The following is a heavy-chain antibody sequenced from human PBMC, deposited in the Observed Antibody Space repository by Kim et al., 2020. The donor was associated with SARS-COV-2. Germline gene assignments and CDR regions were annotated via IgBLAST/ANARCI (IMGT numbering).Heavy chain of an antibody. J-gene: IGHJ5*02. CDR3: AGPGIVVVPAAISRRMYNWFDP. CDR2: IIPIFGTA. D-gene: IGHD2-2*02. V-gene: IGHV1-69*13. CDR1: GGTFSSYA. Sequence: SVKVSCKASGGTFSSYAISWVRQAPGQGLEWMGGIIPIFGTANYAQKFQGRVTITADESTSTAYMELSSLRYEDTAVYYCAGPGIVVVPAAISRRMYNWFDPWGQGTLVTVSS.